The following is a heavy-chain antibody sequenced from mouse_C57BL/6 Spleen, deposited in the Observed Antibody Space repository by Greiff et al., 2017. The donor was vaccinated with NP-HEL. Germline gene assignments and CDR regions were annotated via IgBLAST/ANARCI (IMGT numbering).Heavy chain of an antibody. CDR1: GFTFSDYY. V-gene: IGHV5-16*01. Sequence: EVKVVESEGGLVQPGSSMKLSCTASGFTFSDYYMAWVRQVPEKGLEWVANINYDGSSTYYLDSLKSRFLISRDNAKNILYLQMSSLKSEDTATYYCARERDYYGSSYFDYWGQGTTLTVSS. CDR3: ARERDYYGSSYFDY. D-gene: IGHD1-1*01. J-gene: IGHJ2*01. CDR2: INYDGSST.